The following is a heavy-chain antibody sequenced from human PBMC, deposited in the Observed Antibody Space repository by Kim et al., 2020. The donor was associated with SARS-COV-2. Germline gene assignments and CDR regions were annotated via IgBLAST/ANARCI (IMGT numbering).Heavy chain of an antibody. J-gene: IGHJ6*01. CDR2: ISYDGSNK. CDR1: GFTFSSYA. CDR3: ARDTSSWYVYYYGMDV. Sequence: GGSLRLSCVASGFTFSSYAMHWVRQAPGKGLEWVAVISYDGSNKYYADSVKGRFTISRDNSKNTLYLQMNSLRAEDTAVYYCARDTSSWYVYYYGMDVWG. D-gene: IGHD6-13*01. V-gene: IGHV3-30*04.